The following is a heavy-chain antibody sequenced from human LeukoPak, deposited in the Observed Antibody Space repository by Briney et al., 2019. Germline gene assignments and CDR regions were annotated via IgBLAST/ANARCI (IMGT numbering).Heavy chain of an antibody. CDR1: GFTFSSYW. J-gene: IGHJ4*02. CDR2: INSDGSST. Sequence: GSLRLSCAASGFTFSSYWMHWVRQAPGKGLVWVSRINSDGSSTAYADSVKGRFTISRDNAKNTLYLQMNSLTTEDTALYYCAKARWEPNFDYWGQGTLVTVSS. CDR3: AKARWEPNFDY. D-gene: IGHD1-26*01. V-gene: IGHV3-74*01.